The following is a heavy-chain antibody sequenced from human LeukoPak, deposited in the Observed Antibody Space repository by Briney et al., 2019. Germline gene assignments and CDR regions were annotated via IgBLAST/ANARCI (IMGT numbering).Heavy chain of an antibody. J-gene: IGHJ5*02. CDR3: GRGPDWFDP. CDR2: IDTSGTN. Sequence: SETLSLTCTVSGGSISSGSYYWSWIRQPAGKGLESIGRIDTSGTNNYHPPLRSRATISVNTPKNQFSLKLSSVTGADTAVYYCGRGPDWFDPWGQGTLVTVSS. CDR1: GGSISSGSYY. V-gene: IGHV4-61*02.